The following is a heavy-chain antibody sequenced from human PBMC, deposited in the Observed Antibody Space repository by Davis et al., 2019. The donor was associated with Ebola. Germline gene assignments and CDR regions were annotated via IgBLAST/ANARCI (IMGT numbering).Heavy chain of an antibody. V-gene: IGHV3-21*01. D-gene: IGHD3-22*01. CDR1: GFTVTSHF. CDR2: ISSDSDYI. CDR3: AHDSY. Sequence: PGGSLRLSCAASGFTVTSHFMSWVRQAPGKGLEWVSSISSDSDYIYYADSAKGRFTISRDNAKNSLYLQMNSLRAEDTAVYYCAHDSYWGQGTLVTVSS. J-gene: IGHJ4*02.